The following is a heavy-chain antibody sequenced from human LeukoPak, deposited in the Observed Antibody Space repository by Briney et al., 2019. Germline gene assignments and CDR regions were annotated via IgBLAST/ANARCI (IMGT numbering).Heavy chain of an antibody. J-gene: IGHJ4*02. CDR2: IKQDGSEK. CDR1: GFTFSSYW. V-gene: IGHV3-7*01. Sequence: GGSLRLSCAASGFTFSSYWMSWVRQAPGKGLEWVANIKQDGSEKYYVDSVKGRFTISRDNAKNSLYLQMNSLRAEDTAVYYCARGHYDSSGYYYVLDYWGQGTLVTVSS. D-gene: IGHD3-22*01. CDR3: ARGHYDSSGYYYVLDY.